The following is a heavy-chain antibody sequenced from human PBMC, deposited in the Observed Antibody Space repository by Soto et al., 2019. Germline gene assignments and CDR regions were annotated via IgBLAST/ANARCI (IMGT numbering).Heavy chain of an antibody. CDR3: ARDPLLPGYFLEGRINYGMDV. Sequence: ASVKVSCKASGYTFTSYYMHWVRQAPGQGLEWMGIINPSGGSTSYAQKFQGRVTMTRDTSTSTVYMELSSLRSEDTAVYYCARDPLLPGYFLEGRINYGMDVWGQGTTVTVSS. CDR1: GYTFTSYY. V-gene: IGHV1-46*01. J-gene: IGHJ6*02. D-gene: IGHD3-9*01. CDR2: INPSGGST.